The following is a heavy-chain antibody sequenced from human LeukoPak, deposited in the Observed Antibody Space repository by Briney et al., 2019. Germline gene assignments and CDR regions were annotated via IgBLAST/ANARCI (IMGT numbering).Heavy chain of an antibody. CDR1: GFTFSSYG. D-gene: IGHD2-2*01. J-gene: IGHJ4*02. CDR3: TRVIVEVPGVSDYCDY. V-gene: IGHV3-7*05. Sequence: GGSLRLSCAASGFTFSSYGMHWVRQAPGKGLEWVANIKRDGSETFYVDSVKGRFTISRDNAKNSLYLQMNSLRAEDTAVYYCTRVIVEVPGVSDYCDYWGQGTLVTVSS. CDR2: IKRDGSET.